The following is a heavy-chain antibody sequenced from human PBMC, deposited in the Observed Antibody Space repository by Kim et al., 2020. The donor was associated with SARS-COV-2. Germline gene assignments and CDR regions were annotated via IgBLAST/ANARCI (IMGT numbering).Heavy chain of an antibody. CDR1: GFTFSGSA. J-gene: IGHJ4*02. D-gene: IGHD4-17*01. CDR2: IRSKANSYAT. Sequence: VGSLRLSCAASGFTFSGSAMHWVRQASGKGLEWVGRIRSKANSYATAYAASVKGRFTISRDDSKNTAYLQMNSLKTEDTAVYYCTSPNPNPATTAVIPSDYWGQGTLVTVSS. CDR3: TSPNPNPATTAVIPSDY. V-gene: IGHV3-73*01.